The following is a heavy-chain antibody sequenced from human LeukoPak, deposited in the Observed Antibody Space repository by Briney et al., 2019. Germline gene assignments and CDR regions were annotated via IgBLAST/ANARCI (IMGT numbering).Heavy chain of an antibody. D-gene: IGHD1-26*01. Sequence: PGGTLRLSCAASGFTFSRHSMNWVRQAPGKGLEWVSSSSTSSSYIYYADSVKGRFTISRDNAKNSLYLQMNSLRAEDTAVYYCARDPENVSGSHSHFDLWGRGTLVTVSS. CDR2: SSTSSSYI. V-gene: IGHV3-21*01. J-gene: IGHJ2*01. CDR1: GFTFSRHS. CDR3: ARDPENVSGSHSHFDL.